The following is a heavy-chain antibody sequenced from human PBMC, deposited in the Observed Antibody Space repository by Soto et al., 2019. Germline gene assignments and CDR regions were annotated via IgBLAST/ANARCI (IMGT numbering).Heavy chain of an antibody. V-gene: IGHV6-1*01. CDR3: AGGEQSCERIFDY. J-gene: IGHJ4*01. D-gene: IGHD1-26*01. CDR1: GASVSSNSAG. CDR2: TYYRSKWYY. Sequence: PSKTLSLTCAIPGASVSSNSAGWSWVRQSPSRGLEWLGRTYYRSKWYYEYAVSVRGRITINPDTSKNQYSLQLNSVTPYDTAVYFDAGGEQSCERIFDYLDQGTMVTVSS.